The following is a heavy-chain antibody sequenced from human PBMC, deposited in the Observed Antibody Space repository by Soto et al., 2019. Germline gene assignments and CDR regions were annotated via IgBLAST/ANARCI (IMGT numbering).Heavy chain of an antibody. J-gene: IGHJ6*02. V-gene: IGHV1-69*01. CDR2: IIPIFGTA. Sequence: QVQLVQSGAEVKKPGSSVKVSCKASGGTFSSYAISWVRQAPGQGLEWMGGIIPIFGTANYAQKFQGRVTITADESTSTAYMELSSVRSEDTAVYYCARGQGVTPRVGYYYYGMDVWGQGTTVTVSS. CDR3: ARGQGVTPRVGYYYYGMDV. D-gene: IGHD2-15*01. CDR1: GGTFSSYA.